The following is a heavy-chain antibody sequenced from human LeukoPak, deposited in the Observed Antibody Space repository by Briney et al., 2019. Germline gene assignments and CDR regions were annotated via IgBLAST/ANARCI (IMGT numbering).Heavy chain of an antibody. D-gene: IGHD6-19*01. J-gene: IGHJ6*02. CDR3: AREYQWLVPPYYYGMDV. CDR2: ISYDGSNK. V-gene: IGHV3-30-3*01. Sequence: GGSLRLSCAASGFTFSSYAMHWVRQAPGKGLEWVAVISYDGSNKYYADSVKGRFTISRDNSKNTLYLQMNSLRAEDTAVYYCAREYQWLVPPYYYGMDVWGQGTTVTVSS. CDR1: GFTFSSYA.